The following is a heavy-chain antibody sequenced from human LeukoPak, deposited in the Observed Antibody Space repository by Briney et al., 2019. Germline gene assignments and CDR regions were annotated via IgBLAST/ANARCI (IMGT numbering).Heavy chain of an antibody. CDR3: AGSEAPITPPPYGMGV. CDR1: GDSISSGGYC. Sequence: SGTLSLTCTLSGDSISSGGYCWNWFRQHPGKGLEWIGYIYSSGNTFYNPSLKSRVIISVDTSKNQFSLKLSSVTAADTALYYCAGSEAPITPPPYGMGVWGQGTKVTVSS. D-gene: IGHD3-10*01. CDR2: IYSSGNT. J-gene: IGHJ6*02. V-gene: IGHV4-31*03.